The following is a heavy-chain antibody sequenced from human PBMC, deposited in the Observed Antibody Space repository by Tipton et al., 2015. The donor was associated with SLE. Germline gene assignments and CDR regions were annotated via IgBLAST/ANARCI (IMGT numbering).Heavy chain of an antibody. D-gene: IGHD5-18*01. Sequence: LRLSCAASGFTFRSHWMSWVRQPPGRGLEWIGSIYYSGDTHYNPSLNSRVTMSADTSKNQFSLRLSSVTTADTAVYYCARGARGNSYGSDEDFDYWGQGTLVTVSS. CDR2: IYYSGDT. CDR1: GFTFRSHW. V-gene: IGHV4-59*11. J-gene: IGHJ4*02. CDR3: ARGARGNSYGSDEDFDY.